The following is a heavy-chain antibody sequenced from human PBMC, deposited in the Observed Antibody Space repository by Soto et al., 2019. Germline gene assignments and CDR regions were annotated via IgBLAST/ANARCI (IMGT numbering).Heavy chain of an antibody. CDR3: ARDDNTGNYRQLDY. V-gene: IGHV4-61*01. CDR2: IYYTGST. J-gene: IGHJ4*02. Sequence: KSSETLSLTCTVSGASVSSGSYYWNWIRQPPGKGLEWIGYIYYTGSTNYNPSLKSRVTITEDPSRNQFSLKLNSVTAADTAVYYCARDDNTGNYRQLDYWGQGTLVTVSS. D-gene: IGHD3-22*01. CDR1: GASVSSGSYY.